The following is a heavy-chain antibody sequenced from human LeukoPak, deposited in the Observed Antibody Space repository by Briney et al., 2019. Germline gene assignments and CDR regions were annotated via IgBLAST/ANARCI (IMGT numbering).Heavy chain of an antibody. D-gene: IGHD2-2*01. Sequence: ASVNVSCKASGYTLTDHYIHWVRQAPGQGLEWMGWLNPKSGGTNYAQNFQGRVTMTRDTSINTAYMDLSRLALYDTAVYYCARVTANYASWLDAWGQGTLVTVSS. V-gene: IGHV1-2*02. J-gene: IGHJ5*02. CDR2: LNPKSGGT. CDR3: ARVTANYASWLDA. CDR1: GYTLTDHY.